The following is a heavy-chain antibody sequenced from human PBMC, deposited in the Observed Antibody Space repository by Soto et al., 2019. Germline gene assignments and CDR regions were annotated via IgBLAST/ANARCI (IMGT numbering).Heavy chain of an antibody. J-gene: IGHJ4*02. D-gene: IGHD6-13*01. Sequence: QVQLQESGPGLVKPSQTLSLTCTVSGGSISSGGYYWSWIRQHPGKGLEWIGYIYYSGSTYYNPSLKSRVTISVDTCKNQFSLKLSSVTAADTAVYYCARDSLMKGIAAAVYWGQGTLVTVSS. CDR2: IYYSGST. CDR3: ARDSLMKGIAAAVY. CDR1: GGSISSGGYY. V-gene: IGHV4-31*03.